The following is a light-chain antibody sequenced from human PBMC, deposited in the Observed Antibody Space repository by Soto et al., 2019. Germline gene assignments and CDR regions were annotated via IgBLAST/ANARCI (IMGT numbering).Light chain of an antibody. CDR2: DAS. CDR3: QQRSKWRT. CDR1: QSVSGY. Sequence: EIVMTQSPATLSASRGERATLSCRASQSVSGYLAWYQHKPGQAPRLLIYDASKRATGIPARFSGSGFGTDFTLTISSLEPEDFAVYYCQQRSKWRTFGQGTKVDIK. V-gene: IGKV3-11*01. J-gene: IGKJ1*01.